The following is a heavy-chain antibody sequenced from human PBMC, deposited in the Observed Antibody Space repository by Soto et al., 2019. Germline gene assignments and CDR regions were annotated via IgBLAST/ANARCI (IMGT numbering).Heavy chain of an antibody. CDR3: AREGGYCSGGSCYHGMDV. Sequence: ASVIVSCKASGYTFTGYYMHWVRQAPGQGLEWMGWINPNSGGTNYAQKFQGWVTMTRDTSISTAYMELSRLRSDDTAVYYCAREGGYCSGGSCYHGMDVWGQGTTVTVSS. CDR1: GYTFTGYY. J-gene: IGHJ6*02. D-gene: IGHD2-15*01. CDR2: INPNSGGT. V-gene: IGHV1-2*04.